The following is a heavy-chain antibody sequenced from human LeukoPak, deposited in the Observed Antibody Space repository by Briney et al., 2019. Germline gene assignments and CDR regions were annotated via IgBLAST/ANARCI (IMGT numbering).Heavy chain of an antibody. CDR2: ISSGGTYK. CDR3: ASTEYQRLGTDY. CDR1: GFTFSDYT. J-gene: IGHJ4*02. Sequence: GGSLRLSCAASGFTFSDYTMNWVRQAPGKGLEWVSSISSGGTYKYYADSVKGRFTISRDNAKNSLYLQMNSLRTEDTAVYYCASTEYQRLGTDYWGQGTLVTVSS. D-gene: IGHD2-2*01. V-gene: IGHV3-21*01.